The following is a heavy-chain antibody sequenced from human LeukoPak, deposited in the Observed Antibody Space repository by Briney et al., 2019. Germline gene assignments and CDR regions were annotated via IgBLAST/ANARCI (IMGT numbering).Heavy chain of an antibody. D-gene: IGHD3-10*01. V-gene: IGHV3-15*01. Sequence: GGSLTLSCAAYGFTFSNAWMSWVRQAPGKGLEWVGRIKSKTDGGTTDYAAPVKAKFTISRDESKNTLYLQMNSLKTEDTAVYYCSTVYWFGELFEAEDYWGQGTLVTVSS. CDR3: STVYWFGELFEAEDY. CDR1: GFTFSNAW. CDR2: IKSKTDGGTT. J-gene: IGHJ4*02.